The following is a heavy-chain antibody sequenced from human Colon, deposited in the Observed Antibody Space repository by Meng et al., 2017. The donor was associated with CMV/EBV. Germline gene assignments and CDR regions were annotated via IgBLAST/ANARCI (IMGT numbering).Heavy chain of an antibody. V-gene: IGHV1-69*10. CDR2: ILPVLDVG. CDR3: TRARGGANHYYHGMDV. D-gene: IGHD3-10*01. Sequence: SVTVSCKASGGTFSTNAITWVRQAPGHGLEWMGGILPVLDVGHHAQKFQGRVTITADKSTSTAYMELSSLRSYDTAVYYCTRARGGANHYYHGMDVWGQGTTVTVSS. J-gene: IGHJ6*02. CDR1: GGTFSTNA.